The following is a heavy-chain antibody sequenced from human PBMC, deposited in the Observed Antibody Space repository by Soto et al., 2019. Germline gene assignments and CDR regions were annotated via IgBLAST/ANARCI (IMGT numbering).Heavy chain of an antibody. CDR1: GFTFSRAW. D-gene: IGHD3-22*01. Sequence: GGSLRLSCAASGFTFSRAWMNWVRQAPGKGLEWVGRIKRKTDGGITDYAAPVKGRFSISRDDSKSTLYLQVNSLKTEDTAVYYCTTVFYDSSRNPDHWGQGTLVTVSS. J-gene: IGHJ5*02. CDR2: IKRKTDGGIT. CDR3: TTVFYDSSRNPDH. V-gene: IGHV3-15*07.